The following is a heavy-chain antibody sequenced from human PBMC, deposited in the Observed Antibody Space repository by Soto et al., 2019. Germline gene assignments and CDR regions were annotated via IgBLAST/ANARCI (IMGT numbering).Heavy chain of an antibody. D-gene: IGHD6-6*01. CDR1: GGSISSGGYS. CDR2: IYHSGST. CDR3: ARGWGADRPGYYYAIHV. V-gene: IGHV4-30-2*01. J-gene: IGHJ6*02. Sequence: SETLSLTCAVSGGSISSGGYSWSWIRQPPGKGLEWIGYIYHSGSTYYNPSLKSRVTISVDRSKNQFSLKLSSVTAADTAVYYCARGWGADRPGYYYAIHVWGQGTTVTVYS.